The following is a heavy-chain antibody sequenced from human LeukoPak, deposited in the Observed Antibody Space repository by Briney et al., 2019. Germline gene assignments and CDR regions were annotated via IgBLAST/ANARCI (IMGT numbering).Heavy chain of an antibody. CDR3: ARDLAPEAFDY. D-gene: IGHD3-3*02. CDR1: GFTFSSYP. J-gene: IGHJ4*02. CDR2: ISYDGDNK. V-gene: IGHV3-30-3*01. Sequence: GGSLRLSCAASGFTFSSYPMHWVRQAPGKGLEWVALISYDGDNKYYTDSVKGRFTISRDNSNNTLYLQMNSLRTEDTAVYFCARDLAPEAFDYWGQGTLVTVSS.